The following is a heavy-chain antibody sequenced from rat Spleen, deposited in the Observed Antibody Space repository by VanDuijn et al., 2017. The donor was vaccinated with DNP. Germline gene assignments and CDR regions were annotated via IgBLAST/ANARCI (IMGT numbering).Heavy chain of an antibody. CDR3: ARWGTYFDY. V-gene: IGHV3-1*01. J-gene: IGHJ2*01. CDR2: ITYIGNT. Sequence: EVQLQESGPDLVKPSQSLSLTCSVTGYSITSHYWGWIRKFPGNKMEYIGHITYIGNTHFNPSLKSRISITRDTSKNQFFLQLNSITTEDTATYYCARWGTYFDYWGQGVMVTVSS. CDR1: GYSITSHY.